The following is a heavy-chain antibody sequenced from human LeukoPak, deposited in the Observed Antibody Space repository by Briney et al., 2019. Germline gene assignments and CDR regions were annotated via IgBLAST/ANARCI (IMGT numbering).Heavy chain of an antibody. J-gene: IGHJ4*02. Sequence: ASVKVSCKASGYTFTSYGISWVRQAPGQGLEWMGWISAYNGNTNYAQKLQGRVTMTTDTSTSTAYMELRSLRSDDTAVYYCARGGPYDFRSGYRHYFDYWGQGTLVTVSS. CDR3: ARGGPYDFRSGYRHYFDY. CDR2: ISAYNGNT. V-gene: IGHV1-18*01. CDR1: GYTFTSYG. D-gene: IGHD3-3*01.